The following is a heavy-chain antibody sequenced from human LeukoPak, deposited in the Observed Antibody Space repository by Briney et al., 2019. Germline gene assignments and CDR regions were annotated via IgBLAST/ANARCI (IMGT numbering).Heavy chain of an antibody. CDR2: LSANGAST. Sequence: GGSLRISCSASGFIFSNFAMYWVRQAPGKGLQYVSALSANGASTYYADSVKGRFTISRDNSKNTLYLQMSSLRAEDTAVYYCVKKSGATNYVPPDYWGQGTLVTVSS. CDR3: VKKSGATNYVPPDY. V-gene: IGHV3-64D*09. CDR1: GFIFSNFA. D-gene: IGHD2-15*01. J-gene: IGHJ4*02.